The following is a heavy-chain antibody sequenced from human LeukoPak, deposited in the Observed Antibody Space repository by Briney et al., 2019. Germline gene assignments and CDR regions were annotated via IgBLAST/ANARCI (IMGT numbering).Heavy chain of an antibody. D-gene: IGHD2-8*01. V-gene: IGHV4-4*02. CDR3: ARDLGYCTNGVCHTRFDY. J-gene: IGHJ4*02. Sequence: PSETLSLTCAVSGGSISSGNWWSWVRQPPGKGLEWIGEIYHSGSTNYNPSLKSRVTISVDKSKNQFSLKLSSVTAADTAVYYCARDLGYCTNGVCHTRFDYWGQGTLVAVSS. CDR2: IYHSGST. CDR1: GGSISSGNW.